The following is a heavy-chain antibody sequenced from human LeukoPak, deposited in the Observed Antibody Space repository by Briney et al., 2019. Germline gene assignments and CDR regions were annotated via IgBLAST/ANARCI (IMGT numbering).Heavy chain of an antibody. V-gene: IGHV3-48*01. CDR1: GFTFSSYS. Sequence: PGGSLRLSCAASGFTFSSYSMNWVRQAPGKGLEWVSYISSSSSTIYYVDSVKGRFTISRDNAKNSLYLQMNSLRAEDTAVYYCARERGGRLTRLPLDYWGQGTLVTVSS. J-gene: IGHJ4*02. D-gene: IGHD1-14*01. CDR3: ARERGGRLTRLPLDY. CDR2: ISSSSSTI.